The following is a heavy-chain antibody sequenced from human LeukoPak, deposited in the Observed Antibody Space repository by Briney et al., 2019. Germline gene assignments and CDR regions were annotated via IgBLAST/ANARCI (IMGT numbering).Heavy chain of an antibody. CDR1: GFTFSSYA. D-gene: IGHD3-22*01. V-gene: IGHV3-23*01. J-gene: IGHJ4*02. Sequence: GGSLRLSCAVSGFTFSSYAMIWVRQAPGRGLVWVSSIGASGDSIYYTDSVKGRFTISRDNSKNTLYLQMSSLRVEDTAVYYCAKPEGSFVVVITLGSVISYWGQGTLVTVSS. CDR2: IGASGDSI. CDR3: AKPEGSFVVVITLGSVISY.